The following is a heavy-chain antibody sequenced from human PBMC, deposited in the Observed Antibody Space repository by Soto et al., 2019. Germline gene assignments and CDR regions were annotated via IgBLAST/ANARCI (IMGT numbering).Heavy chain of an antibody. V-gene: IGHV1-3*01. D-gene: IGHD3-22*01. CDR2: INAGNGNT. CDR3: ARATTYYYDSSGYYSRDYYYGMDV. Sequence: ASVKVSCKASGYTFTSYATHWVRQAPGQRLEWMGWINAGNGNTKYSQKFQGRVTITRDTSASTAYMELSSLRSEDTAVYYCARATTYYYDSSGYYSRDYYYGMDVWGQGTTVTVSS. CDR1: GYTFTSYA. J-gene: IGHJ6*02.